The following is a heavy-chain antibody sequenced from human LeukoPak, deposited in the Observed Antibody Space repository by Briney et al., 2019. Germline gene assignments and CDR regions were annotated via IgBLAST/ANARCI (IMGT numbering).Heavy chain of an antibody. CDR3: ARNGGSGYYYYYMDV. Sequence: GGSLRLSCAASGFSFTDAWMSWVRQAPGKGLEWVSFITDSSSYIYYADSVKGRFTISRDNAKNSVYLQMNGLGAEDTAVYYCARNGGSGYYYYYMDVWGKGTTVTVSS. D-gene: IGHD3-16*01. J-gene: IGHJ6*03. CDR2: ITDSSSYI. V-gene: IGHV3-21*01. CDR1: GFSFTDAW.